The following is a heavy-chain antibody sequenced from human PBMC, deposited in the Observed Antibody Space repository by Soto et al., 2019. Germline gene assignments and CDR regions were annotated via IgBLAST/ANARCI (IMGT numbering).Heavy chain of an antibody. CDR2: ISYDGSNK. V-gene: IGHV3-30-3*01. Sequence: QVQLVESGGGVVQPGRSLRLSCAASGFTFSSYAMHWVRQAPGKGLEWVAVISYDGSNKYYADSVKGRFTISRDNSKNTLYLQMNSMRAEDTAVYYCARDRSSSWYTSCDYWGQGTLVTVSS. J-gene: IGHJ4*02. CDR1: GFTFSSYA. D-gene: IGHD6-13*01. CDR3: ARDRSSSWYTSCDY.